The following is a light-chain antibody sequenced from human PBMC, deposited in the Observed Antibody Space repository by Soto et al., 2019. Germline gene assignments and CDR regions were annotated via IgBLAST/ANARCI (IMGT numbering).Light chain of an antibody. CDR1: TGAVTSGHY. CDR2: ETS. CDR3: LLSYSNSRRV. J-gene: IGLJ3*02. V-gene: IGLV7-46*01. Sequence: QTVVTQEPSLTVSPGGTVTLTCGSSTGAVTSGHYPYWFQQKPGQAPRTLIFETSNKHSWTPARFSGSLLGGKAALTLSGAQPEDVAEYYCLLSYSNSRRVFGGGATLTVL.